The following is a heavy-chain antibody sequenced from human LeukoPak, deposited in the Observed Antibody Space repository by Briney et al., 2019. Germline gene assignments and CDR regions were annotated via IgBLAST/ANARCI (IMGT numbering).Heavy chain of an antibody. Sequence: GGSLRLSCAASGFTFSSNWMSWVRQAPRKGLEWVANIKPDKSEKYYVDSVKGRFTISRDNVKNSLYLQMNSLKTEDTAVYYCTTDWDYEWGVWGQGTTVTVSS. CDR1: GFTFSSNW. CDR2: IKPDKSEK. V-gene: IGHV3-7*03. D-gene: IGHD4-17*01. J-gene: IGHJ6*02. CDR3: TTDWDYEWGV.